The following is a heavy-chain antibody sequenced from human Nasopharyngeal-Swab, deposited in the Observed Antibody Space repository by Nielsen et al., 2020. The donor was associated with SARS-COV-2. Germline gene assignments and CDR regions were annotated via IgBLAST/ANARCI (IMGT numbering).Heavy chain of an antibody. CDR1: GYALSYTF. Sequence: ASVKVSCKASGYALSYTFMHWSRQAPGQGLEWMGQSNPSGSTTVYAQKFQGRVTMTEDTSTDTAYMELSSLRSEDTAVYYCATVEDGYNRPRWDWGQGTQVTVSS. CDR3: ATVEDGYNRPRWD. V-gene: IGHV1-46*01. D-gene: IGHD5-24*01. CDR2: SNPSGSTT. J-gene: IGHJ4*02.